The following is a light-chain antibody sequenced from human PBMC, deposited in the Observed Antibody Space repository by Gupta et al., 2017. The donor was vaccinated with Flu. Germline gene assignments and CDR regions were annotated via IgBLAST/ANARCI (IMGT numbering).Light chain of an antibody. Sequence: VSGSPGQSVTISCTGTSSDVGTYNRVSWYQQSPGTAPKLMIYEVSNRPSGVPDRFSGSKSGNTASLTISGLQGEDEADYYCSSYTSSYTFVFGTGTKVTVL. CDR2: EVS. CDR3: SSYTSSYTFV. J-gene: IGLJ1*01. CDR1: SSDVGTYNR. V-gene: IGLV2-18*02.